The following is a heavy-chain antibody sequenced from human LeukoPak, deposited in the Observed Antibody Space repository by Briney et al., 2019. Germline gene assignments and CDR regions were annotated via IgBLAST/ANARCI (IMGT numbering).Heavy chain of an antibody. J-gene: IGHJ4*02. CDR1: GGSISSYY. CDR2: INHSGST. CDR3: AREPTAMVRGVIRRLDY. D-gene: IGHD3-10*01. Sequence: PSETLSLTCTVSGGSISSYYWSWIRQPPGKGLEWIGEINHSGSTNYNPSLKSRVTISVDTSKNQFSLKLSSVTAADTAVYYCAREPTAMVRGVIRRLDYWGQGTLVTVSS. V-gene: IGHV4-34*01.